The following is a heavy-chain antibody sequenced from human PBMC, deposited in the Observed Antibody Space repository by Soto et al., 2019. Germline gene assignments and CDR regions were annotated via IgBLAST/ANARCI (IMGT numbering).Heavy chain of an antibody. V-gene: IGHV3-30-3*01. Sequence: QVQLVESGGGVVQPGRSLRLSCAASGFTFSSYAMHWVRQAPGKGLEWVAVISYDGSNKYYADSVKGRFTISRDNSKNTLCLQMNSLRAEDTAVYYCAREAPDYNLSPGMDVWGQGTTVTVSS. CDR3: AREAPDYNLSPGMDV. CDR1: GFTFSSYA. CDR2: ISYDGSNK. D-gene: IGHD4-4*01. J-gene: IGHJ6*02.